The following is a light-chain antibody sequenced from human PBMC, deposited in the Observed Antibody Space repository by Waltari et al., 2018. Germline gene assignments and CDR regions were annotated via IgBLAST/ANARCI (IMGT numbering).Light chain of an antibody. CDR3: QQYYDVPYT. J-gene: IGKJ2*01. CDR2: WAS. V-gene: IGKV4-1*01. Sequence: IVMTQSPDSLAVSLGERAPVNCKPSHGVLSNSNKKNYLAWYQQRPGQPPRLLIYWASIRQSGIPDRLRGSGSATAFTLTITSLQAEDVAVYYCQQYYDVPYTFGQGTKVEI. CDR1: HGVLSNSNKKNY.